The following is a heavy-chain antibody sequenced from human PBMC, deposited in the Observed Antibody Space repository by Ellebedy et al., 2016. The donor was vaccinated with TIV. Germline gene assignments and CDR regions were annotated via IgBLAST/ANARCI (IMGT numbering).Heavy chain of an antibody. J-gene: IGHJ4*02. V-gene: IGHV1-69*13. CDR1: GGTFSSYA. CDR2: IIPIFGTA. CDR3: AIGHGVCYTCPWPPGDY. Sequence: SVKVSXXASGGTFSSYAISWVRQAPGQGLEWMGGIIPIFGTANYAQKFQGRVTITADESTSTAYMELSSLRSEDTAVYYCAIGHGVCYTCPWPPGDYWGQGTLVTVSS. D-gene: IGHD2-8*01.